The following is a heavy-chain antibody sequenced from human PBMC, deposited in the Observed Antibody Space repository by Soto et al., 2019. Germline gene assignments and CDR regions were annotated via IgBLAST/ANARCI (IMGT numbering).Heavy chain of an antibody. Sequence: GESLKMSCNGSGYRFTIYCIGLVLQMPGKGLDWMGIIYPGDSDTRYSPSFQGQVTISADKSISTAYLQWSSLKASDTAMYYCARQSGYDFWSGYYTGAWFDPWGQGTLVTVS. D-gene: IGHD3-3*01. V-gene: IGHV5-51*01. CDR2: IYPGDSDT. CDR1: GYRFTIYC. J-gene: IGHJ5*02. CDR3: ARQSGYDFWSGYYTGAWFDP.